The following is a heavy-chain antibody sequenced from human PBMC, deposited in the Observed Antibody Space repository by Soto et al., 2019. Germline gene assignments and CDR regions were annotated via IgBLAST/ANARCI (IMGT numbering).Heavy chain of an antibody. CDR3: VTSSSWYRHFDY. CDR1: GGSISSGDYY. J-gene: IGHJ4*02. CDR2: IYYSGST. V-gene: IGHV4-30-4*01. Sequence: PSETLSLTCTVSGGSISSGDYYWSWIRQPPGKGLEWIGYIYYSGSTYYNPSLKSRVTISVDTSKNQFSPKLSSVTAADTAVYYCVTSSSWYRHFDYWGQGTQVTVSS. D-gene: IGHD6-13*01.